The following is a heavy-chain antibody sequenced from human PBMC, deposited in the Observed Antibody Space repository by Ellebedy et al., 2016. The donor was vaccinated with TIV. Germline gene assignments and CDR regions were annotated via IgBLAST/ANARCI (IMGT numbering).Heavy chain of an antibody. CDR1: GGSSRGYY. CDR3: ARGGTVTTRGHYYYMDV. Sequence: SETLSLXXAVYGGSSRGYYWSWIRQPPGKGLEWIGEINHSGSTNYNPSLKSRVTISVDTSKNQFSLKLSSVTAADTAVYYCARGGTVTTRGHYYYMDVWGKGTTVTVSS. CDR2: INHSGST. J-gene: IGHJ6*03. D-gene: IGHD4-11*01. V-gene: IGHV4-34*01.